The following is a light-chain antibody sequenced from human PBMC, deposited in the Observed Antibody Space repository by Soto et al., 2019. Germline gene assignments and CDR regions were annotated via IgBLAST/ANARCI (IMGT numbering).Light chain of an antibody. V-gene: IGKV3-20*01. J-gene: IGKJ2*01. CDR2: ATS. CDR3: QQYGSTPMYT. CDR1: QSVSSKF. Sequence: EIVLTQSPGTLSLSPGERATLSCRASQSVSSKFFAWYQQKPGQAPRLLIYATSSRATGIPDRFSGGGSGTDFSLTISSMEPEDFAVDYCQQYGSTPMYTFGQGTKLEIK.